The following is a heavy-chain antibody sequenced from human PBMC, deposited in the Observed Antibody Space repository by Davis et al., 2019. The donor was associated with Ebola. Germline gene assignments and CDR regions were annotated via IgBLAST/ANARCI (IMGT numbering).Heavy chain of an antibody. CDR1: AFTFSSYG. J-gene: IGHJ4*02. Sequence: GESLKISCAASAFTFSSYGMHWVRQAPGKGLEWVAVISYDGSNKYYADSVKGRFTISSDNAKNSLYLQMNSLRDKDTAVYYCARVGGTYYDFWSGYYTGGYFDYWGQGTLVTVSS. CDR3: ARVGGTYYDFWSGYYTGGYFDY. V-gene: IGHV3-30*03. CDR2: ISYDGSNK. D-gene: IGHD3-3*01.